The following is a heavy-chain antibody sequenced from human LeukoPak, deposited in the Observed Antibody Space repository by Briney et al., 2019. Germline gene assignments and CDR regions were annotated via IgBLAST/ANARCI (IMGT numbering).Heavy chain of an antibody. D-gene: IGHD3-22*01. CDR1: GGSITSSGYY. CDR2: IHYRGST. J-gene: IGHJ4*02. V-gene: IGHV4-30-4*01. CDR3: ARARETYYYDSTAYYFLYYFDY. Sequence: SETLSLTCTVSGGSITSSGYYWSWIRQPPGTGLEWIGSIHYRGSTYYNPSLKSRVTISLDTSKNQVSLKMSSVTAADTAVYYCARARETYYYDSTAYYFLYYFDYWGQGTRAIVSS.